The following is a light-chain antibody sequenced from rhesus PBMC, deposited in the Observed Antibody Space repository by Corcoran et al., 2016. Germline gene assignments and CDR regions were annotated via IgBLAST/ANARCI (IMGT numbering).Light chain of an antibody. CDR3: QQGYNTPT. Sequence: DIQMTQSPSSLSASVGDKVTITCRASQGISSWLAWYQQKPGKAPKLLINAASSLQSGVPSRFSGRGSGTDYPLTIRSLQPEDFATYYCQQGYNTPTFGQGTKVEIK. CDR1: QGISSW. V-gene: IGKV1-18*01. CDR2: AAS. J-gene: IGKJ1*01.